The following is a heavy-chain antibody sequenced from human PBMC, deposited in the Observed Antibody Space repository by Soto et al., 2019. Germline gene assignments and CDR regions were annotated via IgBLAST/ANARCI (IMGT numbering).Heavy chain of an antibody. CDR2: ISYDGSNK. Sequence: QVQLVESGGGVVQPGRSLRLSCAASGFTFSSYAMHWVRQAPGKGLEWVAVISYDGSNKYYADSVKGRFTISRDNSKNTLDPQMNSLRAADTAVYYCARDSSGSGWYGSPDYWGQGSLVTVSS. D-gene: IGHD6-19*01. J-gene: IGHJ4*02. CDR1: GFTFSSYA. CDR3: ARDSSGSGWYGSPDY. V-gene: IGHV3-30-3*01.